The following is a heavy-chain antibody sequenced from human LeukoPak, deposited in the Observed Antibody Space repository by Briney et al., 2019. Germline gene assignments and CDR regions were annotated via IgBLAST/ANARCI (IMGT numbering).Heavy chain of an antibody. CDR3: ARVLTYFDL. J-gene: IGHJ5*01. CDR1: GFTFSAHW. Sequence: PGGSLRLSCAGSGFTFSAHWMHWVRQGPGKGLVWAARITHEGGDANYADSVKGRFTISRDNANKVLYLEMNSLTADDTGVYYCARVLTYFDLWGQGTLVTVSS. CDR2: ITHEGGDA. V-gene: IGHV3-74*01.